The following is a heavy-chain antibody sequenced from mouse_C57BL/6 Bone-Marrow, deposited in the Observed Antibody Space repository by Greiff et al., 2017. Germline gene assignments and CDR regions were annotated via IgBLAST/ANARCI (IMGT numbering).Heavy chain of an antibody. CDR3: ARLFAY. J-gene: IGHJ3*01. V-gene: IGHV5-17*01. CDR1: GFTFSDYG. CDR2: ISSGSSTI. Sequence: EVKLQESGGGLVKPGGSLKLSCAASGFTFSDYGMHWVRQAPEKGLAWVAYISSGSSTIYYADTVKGRFTISRDNAKNTLFLQMTSLRSEDTAMYYCARLFAYWGQGTLVTVSA.